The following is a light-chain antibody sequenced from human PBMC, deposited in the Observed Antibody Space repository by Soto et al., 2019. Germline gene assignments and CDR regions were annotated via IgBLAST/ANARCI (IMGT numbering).Light chain of an antibody. Sequence: QLVLTQSPSASASLGASVKLTCTLNSGHSSYAIAWHQQQPEKGPRYLMKLNSDGSHSKGDGIPDRFSGSSSGAERYLTISSLQSEDEADYYCQNWDTGIRVVFGGGTKVTVL. CDR3: QNWDTGIRVV. CDR2: LNSDGSH. J-gene: IGLJ2*01. V-gene: IGLV4-69*01. CDR1: SGHSSYA.